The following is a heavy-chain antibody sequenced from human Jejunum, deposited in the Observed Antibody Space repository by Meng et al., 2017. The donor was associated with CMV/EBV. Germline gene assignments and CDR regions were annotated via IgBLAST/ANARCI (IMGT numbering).Heavy chain of an antibody. D-gene: IGHD1-26*01. CDR2: IYRGDDK. CDR3: AHFVGGYYPSRPDY. J-gene: IGHJ4*02. V-gene: IGHV2-5*02. CDR1: GFSPSTSGEG. Sequence: QITLKDPGPTPVKPTQTLTLTCSFFGFSPSTSGEGVGWIRQPPGKALEWLALIYRGDDKRYSPSLNSRLTIAKDTSKNEVVLTLTNMGPIDTGTYYCAHFVGGYYPSRPDYWGQGTLVTVSS.